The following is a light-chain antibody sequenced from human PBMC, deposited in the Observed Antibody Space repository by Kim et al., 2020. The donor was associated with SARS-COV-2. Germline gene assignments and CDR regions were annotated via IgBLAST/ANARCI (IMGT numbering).Light chain of an antibody. J-gene: IGLJ2*01. CDR3: NSRDSSGNHVV. CDR1: SLRSYY. V-gene: IGLV3-19*01. Sequence: LGQTVRNTCQGASLRSYYASWYQQKPGQAPVLVIYGKNNRPSGIPDRFSGSSSGNTASLTITGAQAEDEADYYCNSRDSSGNHVVFGGGTQLTVL. CDR2: GKN.